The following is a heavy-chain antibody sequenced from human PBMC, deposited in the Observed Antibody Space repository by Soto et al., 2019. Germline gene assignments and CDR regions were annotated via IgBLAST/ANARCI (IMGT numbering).Heavy chain of an antibody. D-gene: IGHD6-25*01. J-gene: IGHJ2*01. CDR1: GYSFTSCA. V-gene: IGHV1-3*04. CDR3: VRDRAADWYLDL. Sequence: QVQVVQSGAEVKKPGASVRLSCKTSGYSFTSCALHWVRQAPGQGFEWMGWINTDSGTTKYSQKFQGRVTITRDASASTAYMELRSLSSEDTTTYYCVRDRAADWYLDLWGRGTLVTVSS. CDR2: INTDSGTT.